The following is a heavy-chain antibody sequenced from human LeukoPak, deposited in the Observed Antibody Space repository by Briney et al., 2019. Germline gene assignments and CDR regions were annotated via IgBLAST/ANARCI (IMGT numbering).Heavy chain of an antibody. J-gene: IGHJ4*02. CDR1: GYSFTSYW. Sequence: GESLKISCKGSGYSFTSYWMGWVRQMPGKGLEWMGIIYPGDSDTRYSPSFQGQVTISADKSISTAYLQWSSLRASDTAMYYCARVRIAVAGGFDYWGQGTLVTVSS. V-gene: IGHV5-51*01. CDR2: IYPGDSDT. D-gene: IGHD6-19*01. CDR3: ARVRIAVAGGFDY.